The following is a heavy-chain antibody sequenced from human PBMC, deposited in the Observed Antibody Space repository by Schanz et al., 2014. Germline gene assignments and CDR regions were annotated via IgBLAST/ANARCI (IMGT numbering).Heavy chain of an antibody. CDR3: ARDAADFYDILTEEDY. CDR2: ISAYNGNT. Sequence: QDQLLQSGAAVKKPGSSVRVSCKASGGTLDTYKIAWVRQVPGQGLEWMGWISAYNGNTKYPQKLQGRVTMTTDTSTSTAYMELRSLRSDDTAVYYCARDAADFYDILTEEDYWGQGTLVTDSS. V-gene: IGHV1-18*01. J-gene: IGHJ4*02. CDR1: GGTLDTYK. D-gene: IGHD3-9*01.